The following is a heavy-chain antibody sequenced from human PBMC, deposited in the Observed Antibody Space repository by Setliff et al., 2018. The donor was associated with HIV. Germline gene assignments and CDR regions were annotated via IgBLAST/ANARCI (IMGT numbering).Heavy chain of an antibody. J-gene: IGHJ4*02. Sequence: SETLSLTCTVSGASISSSSQYWGWLRRPPGKGLEGRGFNYYSGTTYHNPSLRSRVTISLDTSRNEFSLDLSSVTAADRAVYFCVSQYGSGSCLNYLSQGTLGNVSS. CDR1: GASISSSSQY. CDR2: NYYSGTT. D-gene: IGHD3-10*01. V-gene: IGHV4-39*07. CDR3: VSQYGSGSCLNY.